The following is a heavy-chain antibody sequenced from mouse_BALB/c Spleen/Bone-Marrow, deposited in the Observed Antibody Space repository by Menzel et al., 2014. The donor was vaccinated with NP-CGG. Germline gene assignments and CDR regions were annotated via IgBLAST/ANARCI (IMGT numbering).Heavy chain of an antibody. CDR2: INPESSTI. Sequence: EVKLVESGGGLVQPGGSLKLSCAASGFDFSKKWMSWVRQAPGKGLEWIGEINPESSTINYTPSLKDKFIISRDNAKNTLYLQMNKVRSEDTALYYCTRLGYYGLFAYWGQGTILTVSS. J-gene: IGHJ2*01. CDR1: GFDFSKKW. CDR3: TRLGYYGLFAY. D-gene: IGHD2-3*01. V-gene: IGHV4-1*02.